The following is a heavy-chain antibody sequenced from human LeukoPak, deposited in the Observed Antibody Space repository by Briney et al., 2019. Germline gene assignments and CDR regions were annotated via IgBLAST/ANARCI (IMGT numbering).Heavy chain of an antibody. CDR2: IYYSGST. J-gene: IGHJ4*02. CDR3: AREGSSLSLAPNWYYFDY. D-gene: IGHD1-1*01. CDR1: GGSISSGDYY. Sequence: SETLSLTCTVSGGSISSGDYYWSWIRQPPGKGLEWIRYIYYSGSTYYDPSLKSRVTISVDTSKNQFSLKLSSVTAADTAVYYCAREGSSLSLAPNWYYFDYWGQGTLVTVSS. V-gene: IGHV4-30-4*08.